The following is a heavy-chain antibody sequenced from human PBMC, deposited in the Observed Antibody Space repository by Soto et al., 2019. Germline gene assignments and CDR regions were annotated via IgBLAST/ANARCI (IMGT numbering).Heavy chain of an antibody. CDR2: IYYSGST. J-gene: IGHJ5*02. D-gene: IGHD4-17*01. Sequence: QLQLQESGPGLVKPSETLSLTCTVSGGSISSSSYYWGWIRQPPGKGLEWIGSIYYSGSTYYNPSLKSRVTISVDTSKNQFSLKLSSVTAADTAVYYCARPASTTVTTVWFDPWGQGTLVTVSS. CDR3: ARPASTTVTTVWFDP. V-gene: IGHV4-39*01. CDR1: GGSISSSSYY.